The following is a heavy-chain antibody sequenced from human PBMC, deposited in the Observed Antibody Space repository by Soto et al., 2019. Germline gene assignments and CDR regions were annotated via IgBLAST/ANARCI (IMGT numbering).Heavy chain of an antibody. V-gene: IGHV3-23*01. D-gene: IGHD4-17*01. Sequence: EVQLLESGGDLVQPGGSLRLSCVASGFDFSNYAVTWVRQAQGKGLEWVSSISRSSSVIYYADSVKGRSIISRDNSKNTLYLQMNSLRAEDTARYYCAKDPNGDYIGAFDDWGQGTLVTVSS. CDR2: ISRSSSVI. CDR3: AKDPNGDYIGAFDD. CDR1: GFDFSNYA. J-gene: IGHJ4*02.